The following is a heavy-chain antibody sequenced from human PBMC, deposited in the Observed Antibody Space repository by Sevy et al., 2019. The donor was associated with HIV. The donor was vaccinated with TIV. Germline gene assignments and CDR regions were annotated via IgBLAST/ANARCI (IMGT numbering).Heavy chain of an antibody. CDR2: LSYDGSNK. D-gene: IGHD2-15*01. CDR3: AKVEGYCSGGSRSRIVGDYYYGMDV. Sequence: GGSLRLACAASGFTFSSYGMHWVRRAPGKGLEWVAVLSYDGSNKDYADSVKGRFTISRDNSKNTRYLQMNSRRAEDTAVYYCAKVEGYCSGGSRSRIVGDYYYGMDVWGQGTTVTVSS. CDR1: GFTFSSYG. J-gene: IGHJ6*02. V-gene: IGHV3-30*18.